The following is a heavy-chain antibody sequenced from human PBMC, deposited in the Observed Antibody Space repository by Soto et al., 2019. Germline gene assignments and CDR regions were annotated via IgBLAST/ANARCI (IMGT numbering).Heavy chain of an antibody. J-gene: IGHJ4*02. CDR1: GGSFSGYY. V-gene: IGHV4-34*01. CDR2: INHSGST. D-gene: IGHD3-3*01. Sequence: QVQLQQWGAGLLKPSETLSLTCAVYGGSFSGYYWSWIRQPPGKGLEWIGEINHSGSTNYNPSLKSRVTISVDTSKNQFSLKLSSVTAADTAVYYCARGLNYGVVTPYFDYWGQGTLVTVSS. CDR3: ARGLNYGVVTPYFDY.